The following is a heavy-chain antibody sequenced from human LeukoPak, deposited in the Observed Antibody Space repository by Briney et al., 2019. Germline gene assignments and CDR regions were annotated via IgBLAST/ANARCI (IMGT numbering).Heavy chain of an antibody. CDR2: IIPILGIA. V-gene: IGHV1-69*10. CDR3: AREVVVVVAADYYLDY. Sequence: SVKVSCKASGGTFSSYAISWVRQAPGQGLEWMGRIIPILGIANYAQKFQGRVTITADKSTSTAYMELSSLRSEDTAVYYCAREVVVVVAADYYLDYWGQGTLVTVSS. D-gene: IGHD2-15*01. J-gene: IGHJ4*02. CDR1: GGTFSSYA.